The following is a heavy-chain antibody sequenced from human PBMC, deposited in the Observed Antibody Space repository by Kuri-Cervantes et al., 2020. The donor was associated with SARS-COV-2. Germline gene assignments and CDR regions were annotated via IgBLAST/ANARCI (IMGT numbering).Heavy chain of an antibody. V-gene: IGHV1-69*13. D-gene: IGHD3-22*01. CDR3: ARGPGLSDSRGYYYFY. Sequence: SVKVSCKASGSTFSSYAISWVRQAPGQGLEWMGGIIPIFAKANYAQKFQGRVTITADQSTSPAYMELSSLRSEDTAVYYCARGPGLSDSRGYYYFYWGQGTLVTVSS. CDR2: IIPIFAKA. CDR1: GSTFSSYA. J-gene: IGHJ4*02.